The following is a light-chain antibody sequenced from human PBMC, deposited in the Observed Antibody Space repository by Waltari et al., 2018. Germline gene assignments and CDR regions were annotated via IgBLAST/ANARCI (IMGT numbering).Light chain of an antibody. CDR3: QQYGGSPPYT. CDR1: QSFSSSF. V-gene: IGKV3-20*01. Sequence: EIVLTQSPATLSLSPGDRATLSCRASQSFSSSFLAWYQQKPGQAPRLLIYGASSRATGIPDRFSGGGSGTDFTLTISRLEPEDFAVYYCQQYGGSPPYTFGQGTKLEI. J-gene: IGKJ2*01. CDR2: GAS.